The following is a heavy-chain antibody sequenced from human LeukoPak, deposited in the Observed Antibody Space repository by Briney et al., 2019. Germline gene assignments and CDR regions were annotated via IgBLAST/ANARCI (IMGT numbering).Heavy chain of an antibody. CDR3: ARVFSGSYDS. CDR1: GGSISSNY. CDR2: IHTSGST. D-gene: IGHD3-10*01. V-gene: IGHV4-4*07. Sequence: SETLSLTXSVSGGSISSNYWSWIRQPAGKGLEWIGRIHTSGSTNYNPSLKRRVTMSVDTSKNQSSLKLSSVTAADTAVYYCARVFSGSYDSWGQGTLVTVSS. J-gene: IGHJ5*01.